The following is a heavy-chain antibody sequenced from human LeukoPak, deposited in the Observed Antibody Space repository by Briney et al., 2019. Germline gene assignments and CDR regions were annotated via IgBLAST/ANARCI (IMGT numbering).Heavy chain of an antibody. V-gene: IGHV4-59*01. Sequence: SETLSLTCTVSGGSISSYYWSWIRQPPGKGLEWIGYIYYSGSTNYNPSLKSRVTISVDTSKNQFSLKLSSVTAADTAVYYCARRMEYYYGNSGYYFDYWGQGALVTVSS. CDR2: IYYSGST. CDR1: GGSISSYY. J-gene: IGHJ4*02. D-gene: IGHD3-22*01. CDR3: ARRMEYYYGNSGYYFDY.